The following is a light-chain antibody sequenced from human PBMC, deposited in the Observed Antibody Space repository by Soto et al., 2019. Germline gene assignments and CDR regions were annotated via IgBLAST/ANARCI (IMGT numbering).Light chain of an antibody. CDR1: QSVSSN. CDR2: GAS. J-gene: IGKJ1*01. CDR3: QQYSNWPPGT. Sequence: EIVMTQSPATLSVSPGERATLSCRASQSVSSNLAWYQQKPGQAPRLLIYGASTRATGIPARFSRSGSGTDFTLTMSSLQCEDCAVYYCQQYSNWPPGTFXQGAKVDIK. V-gene: IGKV3-15*01.